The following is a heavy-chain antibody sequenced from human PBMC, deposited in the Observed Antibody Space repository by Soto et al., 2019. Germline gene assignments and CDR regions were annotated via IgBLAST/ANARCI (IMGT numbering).Heavy chain of an antibody. D-gene: IGHD3-16*02. CDR2: INHSGST. CDR1: GGSFSGYY. V-gene: IGHV4-34*01. CDR3: ARAIPSFGGVIVIPLSSGYYYYGMDV. Sequence: ASETLSLTCAVYGGSFSGYYWSWIRQPPGKGLEWIGEINHSGSTNYNPSLKSRVTISVDTSKNQFSLKLSSVTAADTAVYYCARAIPSFGGVIVIPLSSGYYYYGMDVWGQGTTVTVS. J-gene: IGHJ6*02.